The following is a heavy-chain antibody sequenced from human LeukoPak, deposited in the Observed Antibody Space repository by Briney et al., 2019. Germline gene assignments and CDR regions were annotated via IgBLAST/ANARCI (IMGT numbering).Heavy chain of an antibody. Sequence: SETLSLTCTVSGASIISGNYFWGWVRQPPGKRLEWIGSWHHSGITDYNPSLKSRVTIVADTSRNQFSLKLASVAAADSAVYFCARQYEFWGQGTLVTVSS. J-gene: IGHJ4*02. CDR3: ARQYEF. CDR2: WHHSGIT. V-gene: IGHV4-39*01. D-gene: IGHD3-10*01. CDR1: GASIISGNYF.